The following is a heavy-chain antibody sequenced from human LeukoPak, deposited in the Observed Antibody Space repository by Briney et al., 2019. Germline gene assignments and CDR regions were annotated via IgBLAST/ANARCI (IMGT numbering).Heavy chain of an antibody. D-gene: IGHD3-3*01. V-gene: IGHV1-3*03. CDR3: ARTDDLEWFFDY. CDR2: INAGNGNT. Sequence: ASVKVSCKASGYTFTGYAMHWVRQAPGQRLEWMGWINAGNGNTKYSQEFQGRVTITRDTSASTAYMELSSLRSEDMAVYYCARTDDLEWFFDYWGQGTLVTVSS. J-gene: IGHJ4*02. CDR1: GYTFTGYA.